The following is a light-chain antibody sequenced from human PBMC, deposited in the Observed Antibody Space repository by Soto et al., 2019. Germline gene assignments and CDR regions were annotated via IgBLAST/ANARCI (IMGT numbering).Light chain of an antibody. V-gene: IGLV2-18*02. CDR1: SSDIGSYNR. CDR3: SSYTSSSTWV. J-gene: IGLJ3*02. Sequence: QSALTHPPSVSGYPGQSVTISCTGTSSDIGSYNRVSWYQQPPDTAPKLMIYEVSDRPSGVPDRFSGSKSGNTASLTISGLQAEYDADYYCSSYTSSSTWVFGGGTKLTVL. CDR2: EVS.